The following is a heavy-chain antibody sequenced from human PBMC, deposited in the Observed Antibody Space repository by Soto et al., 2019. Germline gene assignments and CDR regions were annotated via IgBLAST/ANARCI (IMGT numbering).Heavy chain of an antibody. J-gene: IGHJ4*02. V-gene: IGHV4-59*01. Sequence: SETLSLTCTVSGGSISGYYWSWIRQPPGKELEWIGYTFNSGSTNYNPSFKSRVTISVDTSKNQFSLELSSVTATDTAVYYCARSSGWHLVYWGQGTLVTVSS. CDR3: ARSSGWHLVY. CDR2: TFNSGST. CDR1: GGSISGYY. D-gene: IGHD6-19*01.